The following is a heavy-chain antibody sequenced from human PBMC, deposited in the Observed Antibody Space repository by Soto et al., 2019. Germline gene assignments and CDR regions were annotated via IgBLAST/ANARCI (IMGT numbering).Heavy chain of an antibody. V-gene: IGHV5-51*01. CDR2: IYPGDSDT. J-gene: IGHJ6*02. CDR1: GYSFTSYW. CDR3: ARRHSSSEHDHYGMDV. Sequence: PGESLKISCKGSGYSFTSYWIGWVRQMPGKGLEWMGIIYPGDSDTRYSPSFQGQVTISADKSISTAYLQWSSLKASDTAMYYCARRHSSSEHDHYGMDVWAKGPRSPSP. D-gene: IGHD6-13*01.